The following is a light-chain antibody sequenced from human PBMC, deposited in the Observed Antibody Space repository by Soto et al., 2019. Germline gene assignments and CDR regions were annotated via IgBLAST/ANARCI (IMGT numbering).Light chain of an antibody. CDR3: QSYDSSLSGSV. CDR1: SSNIGAGYD. CDR2: GNN. V-gene: IGLV1-40*01. Sequence: QSVLTQPPSVSGAPGQRVTISCTGSSSNIGAGYDVHWYQQLPGRAPKLLIYGNNNRPSGVPGRFSGSKSGTSASLAITGLQAEDEADYYCQSYDSSLSGSVFGTGTKVTVL. J-gene: IGLJ1*01.